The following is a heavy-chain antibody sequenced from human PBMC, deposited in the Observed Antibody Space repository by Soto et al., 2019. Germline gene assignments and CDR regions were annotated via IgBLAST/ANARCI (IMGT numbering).Heavy chain of an antibody. D-gene: IGHD3-22*01. CDR1: GGTFSSYA. V-gene: IGHV1-69*13. Sequence: ASVKVSCKASGGTFSSYAISWVRQAPGQGLEWMGGIIPIFGTANYAQKFQGRVTITADESTSTAYMELSSLRSEDTAVYYCARDYYDSSGYYYGGYYYGMDVWGQGTTVTVS. J-gene: IGHJ6*02. CDR3: ARDYYDSSGYYYGGYYYGMDV. CDR2: IIPIFGTA.